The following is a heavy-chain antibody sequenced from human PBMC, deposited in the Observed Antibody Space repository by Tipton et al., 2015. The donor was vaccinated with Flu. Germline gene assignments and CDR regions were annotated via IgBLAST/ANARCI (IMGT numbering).Heavy chain of an antibody. D-gene: IGHD1-20*01. Sequence: TLSLTCTVSGGSISSYYWSWIRQPPGKGLEWIGYIYYSGSTNYNPSLKSRVTISVDTSKNQFSLKLSSVTAADTAVYYCARALTTYNWNRWRWFDPWGQGTLVTLPP. CDR1: GGSISSYY. CDR2: IYYSGST. CDR3: ARALTTYNWNRWRWFDP. V-gene: IGHV4-59*01. J-gene: IGHJ5*02.